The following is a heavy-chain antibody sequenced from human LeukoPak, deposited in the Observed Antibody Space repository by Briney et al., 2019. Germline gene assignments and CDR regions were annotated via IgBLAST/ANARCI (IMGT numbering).Heavy chain of an antibody. CDR3: AKVSQAAADTFYFDY. V-gene: IGHV3-43*02. Sequence: GGSLRLSCAASGFTFDDYAMHWVRQAPGKGLEWVSLISGDGGSTYYADSVKGRFTISRDNSKNSLYLQMNSLRTEDTALYYCAKVSQAAADTFYFDYWGQGTLVTVSS. J-gene: IGHJ4*02. CDR2: ISGDGGST. D-gene: IGHD6-13*01. CDR1: GFTFDDYA.